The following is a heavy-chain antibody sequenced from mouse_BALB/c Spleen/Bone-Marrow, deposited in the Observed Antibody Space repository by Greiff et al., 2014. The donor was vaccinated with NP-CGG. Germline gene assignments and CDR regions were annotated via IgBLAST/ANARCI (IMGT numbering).Heavy chain of an antibody. J-gene: IGHJ3*01. CDR2: FYPGSGSI. CDR1: GYTFTEYI. V-gene: IGHV1-62-2*01. Sequence: QVQLKQSGAGLVKPGASVKLSCKASGYTFTEYIIHWVKQRSGQGLEWIGWFYPGSGSIKYNEKFKDKATLTADKSSSTVYMEXXXXXXXDSAVYFCARHGYGSSAWFAYWGQGTLVTVSA. D-gene: IGHD1-1*01. CDR3: ARHGYGSSAWFAY.